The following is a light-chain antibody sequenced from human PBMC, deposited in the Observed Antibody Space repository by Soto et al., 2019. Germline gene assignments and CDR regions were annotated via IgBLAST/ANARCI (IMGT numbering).Light chain of an antibody. V-gene: IGLV1-51*01. Sequence: QSVLTQPPSVSAAPGQKVTISCSGSSSNIENNYVSWYQQLPGTAPKLLIYDNNKRPSEIPDRFSGSKSGTSATLGITGLQTGDEADYHCGTWDSSLNGVVFGGGTMLTVL. CDR1: SSNIENNY. CDR3: GTWDSSLNGVV. CDR2: DNN. J-gene: IGLJ2*01.